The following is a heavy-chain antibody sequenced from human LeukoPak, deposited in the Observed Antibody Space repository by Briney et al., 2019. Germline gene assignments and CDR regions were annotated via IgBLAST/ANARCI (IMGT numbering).Heavy chain of an antibody. CDR3: ARDRGSAGYYYYGMDV. J-gene: IGHJ6*02. CDR1: GGSISSGSYY. D-gene: IGHD3-16*01. CDR2: IYTSGST. Sequence: SETLSLTCTVSGGSISSGSYYWSWIRQPAGKGLEWIGRIYTSGSTNYNPSLKSRVTISVDTSKNQFSLKLSSVTAADTAVYYCARDRGSAGYYYYGMDVWGQGTTVTVSS. V-gene: IGHV4-61*02.